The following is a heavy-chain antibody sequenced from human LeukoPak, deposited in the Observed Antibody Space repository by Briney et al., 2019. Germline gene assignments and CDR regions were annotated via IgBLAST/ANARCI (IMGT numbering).Heavy chain of an antibody. D-gene: IGHD6-19*01. V-gene: IGHV1-18*04. CDR2: ISAYNGNT. J-gene: IGHJ4*02. CDR1: GYTFTSYY. CDR3: ARVGQWLGDYYFDY. Sequence: ASVKVSCKASGYTFTSYYMHWVRQAPGQGLEWMGWISAYNGNTNYAQKLQGRVTMTTDTSTSTAYMELRSLRSDDTAVYYCARVGQWLGDYYFDYWGQGTLVTVSS.